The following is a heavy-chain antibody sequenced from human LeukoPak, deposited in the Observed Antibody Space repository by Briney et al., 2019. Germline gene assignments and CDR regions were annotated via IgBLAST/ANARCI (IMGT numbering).Heavy chain of an antibody. D-gene: IGHD5-18*01. J-gene: IGHJ4*02. Sequence: SETLSLTCAVYGGSFSGYYWSWIRQPPGKGLEWIGEINHSGSTNYNPSLKSRVTISVDTSKNQFSLKLSSVTAADTAVYYCALSYRRYSYGYCYWGQGTLVTVSS. CDR1: GGSFSGYY. V-gene: IGHV4-34*01. CDR2: INHSGST. CDR3: ALSYRRYSYGYCY.